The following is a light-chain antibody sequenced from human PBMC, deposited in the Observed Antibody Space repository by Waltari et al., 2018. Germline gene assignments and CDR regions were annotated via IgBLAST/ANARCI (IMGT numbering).Light chain of an antibody. Sequence: DRVMTQSPVILSVSLGGRAILSCRASQSIGNNLAWYQKKPGQPPRLLIYSASTRVTGIPARFSGSVSGTQFNLTISSLQSEDFAVYFCQQYNAWPLTFGPGTKVHIK. CDR3: QQYNAWPLT. CDR2: SAS. V-gene: IGKV3-15*01. J-gene: IGKJ3*01. CDR1: QSIGNN.